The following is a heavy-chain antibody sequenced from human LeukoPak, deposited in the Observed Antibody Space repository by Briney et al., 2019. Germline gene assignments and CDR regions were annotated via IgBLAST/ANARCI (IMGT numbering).Heavy chain of an antibody. CDR2: IYYSGST. CDR3: ARWERKEWEACDL. CDR1: IGIHRISY. V-gene: IGHV4-59*01. D-gene: IGHD1-26*01. Sequence: SETQALHHGFWIGIHRISYARGLRQPPGKGLDYMGNIYYSGSTNYNPSLKSRVTISVDTSKKQFSLKLNSVTAADTAVYYCARWERKEWEACDLGGQGTLVTVSS. J-gene: IGHJ4*02.